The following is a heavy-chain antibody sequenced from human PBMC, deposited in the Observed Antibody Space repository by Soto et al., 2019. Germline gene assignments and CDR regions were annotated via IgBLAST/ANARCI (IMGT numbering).Heavy chain of an antibody. V-gene: IGHV3-7*01. CDR2: IKQDGSEK. D-gene: IGHD3-9*01. J-gene: IGHJ3*02. Sequence: GGSLRLSCAASGFTFSSYWMSWVRQAPGKGLEWVANIKQDGSEKYYVDSVKGRFTISRDNAKNSLYLQMNSLRAEDTAVYYCAREVLYDILTGYGNDAFDIWGQGTMVTVSS. CDR1: GFTFSSYW. CDR3: AREVLYDILTGYGNDAFDI.